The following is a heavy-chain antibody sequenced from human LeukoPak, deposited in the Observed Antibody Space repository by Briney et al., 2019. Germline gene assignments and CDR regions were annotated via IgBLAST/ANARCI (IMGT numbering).Heavy chain of an antibody. CDR3: AIHTWDY. CDR1: GFTFSSYA. V-gene: IGHV3-30*04. Sequence: PGGSLRLSCAASGFTFSSYAMHWVRQAPGKGLEWVAVISYDGSNKYYADSVKGRFTISRDNSKNTLYLQMNSLRVDDTGVYYCAIHTWDYWGQGTLVTVSS. CDR2: ISYDGSNK. J-gene: IGHJ4*02.